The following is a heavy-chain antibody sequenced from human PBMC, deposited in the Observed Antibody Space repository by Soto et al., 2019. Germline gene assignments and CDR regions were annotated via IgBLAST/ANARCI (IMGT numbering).Heavy chain of an antibody. D-gene: IGHD1-1*01. CDR1: GYTFSNYG. CDR3: ARGAGTAWNWFDP. J-gene: IGHJ5*02. V-gene: IGHV1-18*04. Sequence: QVQLVQSGAEVKKPGASVKVSCRGSGYTFSNYGISWVRQAPGQGLTWMGWISPYNGNTNYVQKFRDRVTMTTDTSTSTAYLEVRSLGSDDTAIYSCARGAGTAWNWFDPWGQGTLVTVSS. CDR2: ISPYNGNT.